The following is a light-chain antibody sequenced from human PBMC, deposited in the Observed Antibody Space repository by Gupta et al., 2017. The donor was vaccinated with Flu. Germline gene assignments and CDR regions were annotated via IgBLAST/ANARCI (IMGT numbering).Light chain of an antibody. CDR1: SSDIGAYTY. Sequence: TSSCTGSSSDIGAYTYVSWYQRFPGRAPKLLIHQVSNRPSGVSSRFSGSKYGNTASLTISDLQTEDEADYYCSSYTNNNNAPYVFGSGTKVTVL. CDR3: SSYTNNNNAPYV. V-gene: IGLV2-14*01. J-gene: IGLJ1*01. CDR2: QVS.